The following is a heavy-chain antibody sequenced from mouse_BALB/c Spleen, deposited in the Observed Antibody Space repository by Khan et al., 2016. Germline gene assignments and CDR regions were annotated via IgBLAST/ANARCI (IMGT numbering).Heavy chain of an antibody. D-gene: IGHD2-4*01. CDR2: ISDGGSYT. CDR3: AREGLRRGFAY. CDR1: GFTFSDYY. V-gene: IGHV5-4*02. J-gene: IGHJ3*01. Sequence: EVELVASGGGLVKPGGSLKLSGAASGFTFSDYYMYWVRQTPEKRLEWVATISDGGSYTYYPDSVKGRFTISRDNAKNNLYLQMSSLKSEDTAMYYCAREGLRRGFAYWGQGTLVTVSA.